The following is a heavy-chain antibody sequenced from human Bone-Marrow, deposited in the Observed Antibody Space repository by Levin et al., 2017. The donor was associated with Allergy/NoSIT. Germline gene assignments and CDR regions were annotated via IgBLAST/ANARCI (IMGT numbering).Heavy chain of an antibody. D-gene: IGHD4-17*01. CDR2: IAHDGSLS. Sequence: LSLTCAASGFTFSNYGMQWVRQTPGKGLEWVAVIAHDGSLSYHADSVQGRFTISRDSSKNTLYLQMDSLRPEDTAVYYCAKETTVRTATTLDHWGQGTLVTVSS. V-gene: IGHV3-30*18. CDR1: GFTFSNYG. J-gene: IGHJ4*02. CDR3: AKETTVRTATTLDH.